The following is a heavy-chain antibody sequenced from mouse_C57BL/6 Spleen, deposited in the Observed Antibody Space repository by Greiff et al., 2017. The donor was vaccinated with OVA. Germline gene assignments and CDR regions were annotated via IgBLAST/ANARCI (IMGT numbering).Heavy chain of an antibody. J-gene: IGHJ4*01. CDR1: GFTFSSYA. V-gene: IGHV5-9-1*02. Sequence: EVQLMESGEGLVKPGGSLKLSCAASGFTFSSYAMSWVRQTPEKRLEWVAYISSGGDYIYYSDTVKGRFTFSRDNARNTLYLQMSSLKSEDTAMYYCTRVDYDVGDYWGQGTSVTVSS. CDR3: TRVDYDVGDY. D-gene: IGHD2-4*01. CDR2: ISSGGDYI.